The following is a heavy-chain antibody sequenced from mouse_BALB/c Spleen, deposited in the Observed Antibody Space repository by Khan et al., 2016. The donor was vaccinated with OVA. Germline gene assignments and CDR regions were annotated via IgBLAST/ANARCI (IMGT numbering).Heavy chain of an antibody. CDR2: INPSNGYT. D-gene: IGHD2-14*01. Sequence: QVQLKQSGAELARPGASVKMSCKASGYTFTTYTMHWVKQRPGKGLEWIGYINPSNGYTNYNQKFKDKSTLTADKSSSTAYMQLSSLTSDYSAVFYYARESAYYRSDGCFSYWGQGTLVTVSA. CDR3: ARESAYYRSDGCFSY. V-gene: IGHV1-4*01. CDR1: GYTFTTYT. J-gene: IGHJ3*01.